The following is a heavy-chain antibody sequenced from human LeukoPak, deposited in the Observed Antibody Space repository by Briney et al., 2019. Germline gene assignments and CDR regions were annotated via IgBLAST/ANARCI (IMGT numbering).Heavy chain of an antibody. CDR3: VRDHLWALDL. J-gene: IGHJ3*01. Sequence: PGGSLRLSCAASGFTLRTYWMHWVRQVPGEGLMWVSRIDGDGSVTNYADSVQGRFTMSRDDAKNSLYLQMNSLRVEDTAVYYCVRDHLWALDLWGPGIMVTVSS. V-gene: IGHV3-74*01. D-gene: IGHD2-21*01. CDR2: IDGDGSVT. CDR1: GFTLRTYW.